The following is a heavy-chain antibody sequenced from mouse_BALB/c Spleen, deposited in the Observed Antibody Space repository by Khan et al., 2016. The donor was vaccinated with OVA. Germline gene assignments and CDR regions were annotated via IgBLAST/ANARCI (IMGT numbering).Heavy chain of an antibody. CDR3: VRGSGNSRFAY. V-gene: IGHV1S137*01. CDR2: ISTYYGGA. J-gene: IGHJ3*01. CDR1: GYTFTDFA. D-gene: IGHD1-3*01. Sequence: QVQLQQSGAELVRPGVSVKISCKGSGYTFTDFAIHWVKQSHAKSLEWIGVISTYYGGADYNQKFKGKATMTVDKSSSTAFVELARLTPEDSANYYCVRGSGNSRFAYWGQGTLVTVSA.